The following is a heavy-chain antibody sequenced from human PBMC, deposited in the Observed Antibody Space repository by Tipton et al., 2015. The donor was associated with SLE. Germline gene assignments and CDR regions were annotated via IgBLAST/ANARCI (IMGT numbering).Heavy chain of an antibody. V-gene: IGHV4-59*08. D-gene: IGHD6-13*01. CDR2: IYYSGST. J-gene: IGHJ4*02. CDR3: ARYRAAGYFDY. Sequence: TLSLTCTVPGGSISSYYWSWIRQPPGKGLEWIGYIYYSGSTNYNPSLKSRVTISVDTSKNQFSLKLSSVTAADTAVYYCARYRAAGYFDYWGQGTLVTVSS. CDR1: GGSISSYY.